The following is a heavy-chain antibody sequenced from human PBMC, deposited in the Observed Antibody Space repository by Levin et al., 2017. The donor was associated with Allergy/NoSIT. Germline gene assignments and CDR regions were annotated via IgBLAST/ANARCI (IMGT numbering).Heavy chain of an antibody. V-gene: IGHV3-11*05. CDR1: GFTFSDYY. D-gene: IGHD3-10*01. J-gene: IGHJ4*02. CDR2: ISTSSSYI. CDR3: ARDLGDSGRHFFDH. Sequence: GESLKISCAASGFTFSDYYMSWIRQAPGKGLKWISYISTSSSYISYADSVKGRFTISRDNAKNSVYLQMNSLGAGDTAVYYCARDLGDSGRHFFDHWGQGILVTVSS.